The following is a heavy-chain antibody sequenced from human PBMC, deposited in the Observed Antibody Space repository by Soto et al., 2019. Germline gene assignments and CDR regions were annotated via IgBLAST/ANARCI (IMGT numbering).Heavy chain of an antibody. J-gene: IGHJ4*02. D-gene: IGHD3-3*01. CDR2: IRDCDTRK. CDR1: RCSVSDYP. CDR3: AKDFGWPVYPHAPHFDS. Sequence: PGGSLRLSCAASRCSVSDYPMTWVRQAPGKGPERVSTIRDCDTRKDYADSVKGRFTISRDHSKNTVYLQMNSLRAEDTAVYYCAKDFGWPVYPHAPHFDSWGQGTLVTVSS. V-gene: IGHV3-23*01.